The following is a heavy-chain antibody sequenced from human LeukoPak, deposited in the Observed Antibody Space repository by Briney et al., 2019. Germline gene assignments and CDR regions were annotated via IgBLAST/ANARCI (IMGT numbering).Heavy chain of an antibody. CDR1: GFTFSNYA. V-gene: IGHV3-23*01. CDR2: ISGGGDKT. J-gene: IGHJ4*02. Sequence: GGSLRLSCATSGFTFSNYAMSWVRQAPGKGLELVSSISGGGDKTYYEDSVKGRFTTSRDESENTVNLQMNSLRAEDTAVYYCAKGHRASSSYHFDYWGQGTQVTVSS. CDR3: AKGHRASSSYHFDY.